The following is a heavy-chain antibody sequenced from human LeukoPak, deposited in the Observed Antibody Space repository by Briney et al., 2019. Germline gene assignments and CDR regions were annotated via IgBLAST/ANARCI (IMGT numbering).Heavy chain of an antibody. CDR1: GFTFSNYA. CDR3: VKDWRRASFFDP. V-gene: IGHV3-64*03. Sequence: PGGSLRLSCSASGFTFSNYAMHWVRQPPGKGLEYVSAINSNGGSTYHVNSVKGRFTISRANSKNTVHLQMSSLRADDTAVYYCVKDWRRASFFDPWGQGTLVTVSS. J-gene: IGHJ5*02. CDR2: INSNGGST.